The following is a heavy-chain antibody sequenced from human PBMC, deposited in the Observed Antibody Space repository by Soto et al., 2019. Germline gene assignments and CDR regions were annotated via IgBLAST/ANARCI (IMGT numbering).Heavy chain of an antibody. CDR3: ARDVGEYYYDSSGYYHPFDY. Sequence: ASVKVSCKASGYTFTSYYMHWVRHAPGQGLEWMGIINPSGGSTSYAQKFQGRVTMTRDTSTSTVYMELSSLRSEDTAVYYCARDVGEYYYDSSGYYHPFDYWGQGTLVTVSS. J-gene: IGHJ4*02. CDR2: INPSGGST. CDR1: GYTFTSYY. D-gene: IGHD3-22*01. V-gene: IGHV1-46*01.